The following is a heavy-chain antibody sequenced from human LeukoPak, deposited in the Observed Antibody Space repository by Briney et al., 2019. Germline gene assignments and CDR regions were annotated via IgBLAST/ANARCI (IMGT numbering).Heavy chain of an antibody. V-gene: IGHV3-48*02. CDR2: ITSSSSTI. CDR1: EFTLSSYS. Sequence: GGYLRLSCAAAEFTLSSYSVNWVRKAPGKGLEWISYITSSSSTIHYADSVRGRFTISRDNAKNSLYLQMNSLRDEDTAVYYCTRDPNALDYWGQGTLVTVSS. J-gene: IGHJ4*02. CDR3: TRDPNALDY.